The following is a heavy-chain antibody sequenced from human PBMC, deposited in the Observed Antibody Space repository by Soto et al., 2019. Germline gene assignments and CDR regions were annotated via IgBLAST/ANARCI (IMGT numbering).Heavy chain of an antibody. CDR1: GYIFTSYD. CDR3: ARVRSSGWFFIHGMDV. J-gene: IGHJ6*02. CDR2: ISAKNGNT. Sequence: ASVKVSCKASGYIFTSYDISWVRQAPGQGLEWMGWISAKNGNTNYAQKVQDRVTMTTDTSTSTAYMELRSLRSDDTAVYYCARVRSSGWFFIHGMDVWGQGTTVTVSS. V-gene: IGHV1-18*04. D-gene: IGHD6-19*01.